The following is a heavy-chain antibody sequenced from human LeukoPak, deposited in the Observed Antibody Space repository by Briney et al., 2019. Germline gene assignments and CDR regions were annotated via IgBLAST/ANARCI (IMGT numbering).Heavy chain of an antibody. CDR2: TYYRSKWQT. CDR3: ARDVDSGADY. V-gene: IGHV6-1*01. CDR1: GGSLSSNIAA. J-gene: IGHJ4*02. Sequence: SQTLSLTCAISGGSLSSNIAAWNWIRQSPSRGLEWLGRTYYRSKWQTEYAVSLKNRLTITPDTSKNQFSLHLNSVTPEDTAVYYCARDVDSGADYWGQGTLVTVSS. D-gene: IGHD4-17*01.